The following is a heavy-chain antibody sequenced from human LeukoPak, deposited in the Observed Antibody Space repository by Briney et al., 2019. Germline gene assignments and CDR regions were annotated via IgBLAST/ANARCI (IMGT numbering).Heavy chain of an antibody. CDR3: TRVTSWRTGFDY. J-gene: IGHJ4*02. CDR1: GFSFEAYG. Sequence: GRSLRLSCAASGFSFEAYGMYWVRQAPGKGLEWVSGITWNSDDMAYADSVKGRFTVSRDNAKNCLYLQMNSLTVEDTALYYCTRVTSWRTGFDYWGQGTLVTVSS. CDR2: ITWNSDDM. V-gene: IGHV3-9*01. D-gene: IGHD1-1*01.